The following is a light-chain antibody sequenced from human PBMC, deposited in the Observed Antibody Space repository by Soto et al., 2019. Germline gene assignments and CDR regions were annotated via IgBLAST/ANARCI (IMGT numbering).Light chain of an antibody. CDR3: CSYAGSYTHYV. CDR2: AVT. CDR1: SSDVGGYNY. V-gene: IGLV2-11*01. J-gene: IGLJ1*01. Sequence: QSVLTQPRSVSGSPGQSVTLPLPGNSSDVGGYNYVSWYQQYPGKAPKVMIYAVTKRPSGVPDRISGSKSGNTASLTISGLQAEDEADYYCCSYAGSYTHYVFGTGTKVTVL.